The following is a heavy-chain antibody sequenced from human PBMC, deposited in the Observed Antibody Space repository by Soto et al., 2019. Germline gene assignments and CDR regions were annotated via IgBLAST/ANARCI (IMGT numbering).Heavy chain of an antibody. D-gene: IGHD1-20*01. CDR3: ARCYNWLYDDSDYYFYYGIDV. Sequence: SQTLSLTSFISGDSVSSNSAAWNWIRKSPSRGLEWEGRTYYRAKWYNDYAVSVKSRITIKPDTSKNQFSLQLHSVTPEDTAVYYCARCYNWLYDDSDYYFYYGIDV. CDR2: TYYRAKWYN. J-gene: IGHJ6*01. CDR1: GDSVSSNSAA. V-gene: IGHV6-1*01.